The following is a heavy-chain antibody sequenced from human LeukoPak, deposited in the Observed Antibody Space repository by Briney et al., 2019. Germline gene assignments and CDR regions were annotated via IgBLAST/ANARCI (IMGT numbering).Heavy chain of an antibody. D-gene: IGHD3-10*01. CDR3: AKSLYGSGSYYNWFDP. J-gene: IGHJ5*02. CDR1: GGSFSGYY. V-gene: IGHV4-34*01. Sequence: SETLSLTCVVYGGSFSGYYWSWIRQPPGKGLKWFGEINHRGSTNYNPSLKRRVTISLDTSKNQFSLKLSSVTAADTAVYYCAKSLYGSGSYYNWFDPWGQGTLVTVSS. CDR2: INHRGST.